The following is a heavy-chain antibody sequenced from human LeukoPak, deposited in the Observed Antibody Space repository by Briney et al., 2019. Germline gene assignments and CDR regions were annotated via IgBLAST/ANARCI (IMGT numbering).Heavy chain of an antibody. J-gene: IGHJ4*02. CDR3: AREKSGYDY. V-gene: IGHV4-39*02. Sequence: SETLSLTCTVSGGSISSSSYYWGGIRQPPGKGLEWIGSIYYSGSTYYNPSLKSRVTISVDTSKNQFSLKLSSVTAADTAVYYCAREKSGYDYWGQGTLVTVSS. D-gene: IGHD3-3*01. CDR2: IYYSGST. CDR1: GGSISSSSYY.